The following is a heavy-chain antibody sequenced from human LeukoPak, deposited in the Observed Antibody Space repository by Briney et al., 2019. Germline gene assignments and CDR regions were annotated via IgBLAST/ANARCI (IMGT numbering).Heavy chain of an antibody. CDR2: ISAYNGNT. CDR3: ARAGKAYYYGTSVYYH. J-gene: IGHJ5*02. Sequence: GASVKVSCKASGYTFTSYGISWVRQAPGQGLEWMGWISAYNGNTNYAQKLQGRVTMTTDTSTNTAYMDLRSLRSDDTAVYYCARAGKAYYYGTSVYYHWGQGTLVTVSS. CDR1: GYTFTSYG. V-gene: IGHV1-18*01. D-gene: IGHD3-22*01.